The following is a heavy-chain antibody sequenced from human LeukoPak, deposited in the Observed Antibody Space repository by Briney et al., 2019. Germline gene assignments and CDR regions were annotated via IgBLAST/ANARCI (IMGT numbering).Heavy chain of an antibody. Sequence: GGSLRLSCAGSGFTFSSFTMNWVRQAPGKGLGWVSSIRISGTYIDYADSVKGRFTISRDDAKNSLSLQMHSLRAEDTAVYYCARENTAMWGGEVNYFDYWGQGTLVTVSS. CDR1: GFTFSSFT. V-gene: IGHV3-21*06. CDR3: ARENTAMWGGEVNYFDY. CDR2: IRISGTYI. J-gene: IGHJ4*02. D-gene: IGHD5-18*01.